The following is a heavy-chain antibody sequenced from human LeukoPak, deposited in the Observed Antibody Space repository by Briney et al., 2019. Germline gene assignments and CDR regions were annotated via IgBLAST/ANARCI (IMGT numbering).Heavy chain of an antibody. Sequence: GGSLRLSCAASGFTFSSSWMSWVRQAPGKGLEWVSYISSSGSTIYYADSVKGRFTISRDNAKNSLYLQMNSLRAEDTAVYYCARGSSSSSHDYWGQGTLVTVSS. V-gene: IGHV3-48*04. CDR1: GFTFSSSW. J-gene: IGHJ4*02. CDR3: ARGSSSSSHDY. CDR2: ISSSGSTI. D-gene: IGHD6-13*01.